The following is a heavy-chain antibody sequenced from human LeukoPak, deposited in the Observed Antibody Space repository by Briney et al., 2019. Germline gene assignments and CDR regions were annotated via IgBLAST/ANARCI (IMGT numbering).Heavy chain of an antibody. V-gene: IGHV4-59*12. J-gene: IGHJ4*02. Sequence: PSETLSLTCTVSGGSISSYYWSWIRQPPGKGLEWIGYIYYSGSTNYNPSLKSRVTISVDTSKNQFSLKLSSVTAADTAVYYCASPIVRGTGNFDYWGQGTLVTVSS. CDR1: GGSISSYY. CDR3: ASPIVRGTGNFDY. CDR2: IYYSGST. D-gene: IGHD3-10*01.